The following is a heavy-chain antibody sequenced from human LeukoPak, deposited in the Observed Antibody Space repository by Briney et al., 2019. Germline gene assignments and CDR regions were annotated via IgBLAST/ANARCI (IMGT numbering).Heavy chain of an antibody. CDR1: GFTFANTW. CDR2: ISSSSSYT. D-gene: IGHD6-13*01. V-gene: IGHV3-11*06. J-gene: IGHJ4*02. CDR3: AREGQQLVDY. Sequence: GGSLRLSCAASGFTFANTWMHWVRQAPGKGLEWVSYISSSSSYTNYADSVKGRFTISRDNAKNSLYLQMNSLRAEGTAVYYCAREGQQLVDYWGQGTLVTVSS.